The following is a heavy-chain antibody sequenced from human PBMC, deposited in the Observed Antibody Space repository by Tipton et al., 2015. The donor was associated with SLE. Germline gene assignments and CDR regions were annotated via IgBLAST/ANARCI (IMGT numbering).Heavy chain of an antibody. D-gene: IGHD3-10*01. CDR3: ARKGGYITMVRGVHNWFDP. J-gene: IGHJ5*02. Sequence: SLRLSCAASGFTFSSYSMNWVRQAPGKGLEWVSSISSSSSYIYYADSVKGRFTISRDNAKNSLYLQMNSLRAEDTAVYYCARKGGYITMVRGVHNWFDPWGQGTLVTVSS. CDR2: ISSSSSYI. CDR1: GFTFSSYS. V-gene: IGHV3-21*01.